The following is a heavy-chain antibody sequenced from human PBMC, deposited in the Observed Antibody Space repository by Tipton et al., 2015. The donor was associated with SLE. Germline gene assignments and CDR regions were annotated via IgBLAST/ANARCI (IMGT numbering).Heavy chain of an antibody. Sequence: TLSLTCTVSGGSISSGSYYWGWIRQPPGKGLEWIGSIYYSGSTYYNPSLKSRVTISVDTSKNQFSLKLSSVTAADTAVYYCARGQKAARRNGWFDPWGQGTLVTVSS. CDR1: GGSISSGSYY. V-gene: IGHV4-39*07. J-gene: IGHJ5*02. CDR3: ARGQKAARRNGWFDP. CDR2: IYYSGST. D-gene: IGHD6-6*01.